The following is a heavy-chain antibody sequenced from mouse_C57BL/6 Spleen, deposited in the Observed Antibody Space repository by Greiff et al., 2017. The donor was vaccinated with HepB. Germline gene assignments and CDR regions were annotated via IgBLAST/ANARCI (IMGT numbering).Heavy chain of an antibody. D-gene: IGHD1-1*01. V-gene: IGHV1-31*01. J-gene: IGHJ2*01. CDR1: GYSFTGYY. Sequence: EVQLKESGPELVKPGASVKISCKASGYSFTGYYMHWVKQSHGNILDWIGYIYPYNGGSSYNQKFKGKATLTVDKSSSTAYMELRSLTSEDSAVYYCARDAHYYGSSLDYWGQGTTLTVSS. CDR2: IYPYNGGS. CDR3: ARDAHYYGSSLDY.